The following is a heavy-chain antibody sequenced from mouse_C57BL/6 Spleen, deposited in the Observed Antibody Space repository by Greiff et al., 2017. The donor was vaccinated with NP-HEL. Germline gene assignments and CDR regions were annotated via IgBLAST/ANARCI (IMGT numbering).Heavy chain of an antibody. Sequence: VQLQQPGAELVKPGASVKLSCKASGYTFTSYWMHWVKQRPGQGLEWIGMIHPNSGSTNYNEKFKSKATLTVDKSSSTAYMQLSSLTSEDSAVYCCARDRYDSWYFEVWGTGTTVTVAS. D-gene: IGHD2-4*01. V-gene: IGHV1-64*01. CDR3: ARDRYDSWYFEV. CDR2: IHPNSGST. CDR1: GYTFTSYW. J-gene: IGHJ1*03.